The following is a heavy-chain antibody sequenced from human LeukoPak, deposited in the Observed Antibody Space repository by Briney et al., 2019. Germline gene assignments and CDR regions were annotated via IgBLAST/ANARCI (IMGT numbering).Heavy chain of an antibody. D-gene: IGHD6-13*01. CDR2: IGTAGDT. Sequence: PGGSLRLSCAASGFTFSSYDMHWVRQATGKGLEWVSAIGTAGDTYYPGSVKGRFTISRENAKNSLYLQMNSLRAGDTAVYYCARTSTSSWYGRNSPDTPLEYYFDYWGQGTLVTVSS. J-gene: IGHJ4*02. CDR3: ARTSTSSWYGRNSPDTPLEYYFDY. CDR1: GFTFSSYD. V-gene: IGHV3-13*01.